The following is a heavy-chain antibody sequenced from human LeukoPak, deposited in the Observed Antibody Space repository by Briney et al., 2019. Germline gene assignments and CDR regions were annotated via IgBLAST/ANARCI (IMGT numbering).Heavy chain of an antibody. CDR1: GYTFTSYY. Sequence: ASVKVSCKASGYTFTSYYMHWVRQAPGQGLEWMGIINPSGGSTSYAQKFQGRVTMTRDTSTSTVYMELSSLRSEDTAVYYCAREAYCSGGSCPPTGNWGQGTLVTVSS. CDR2: INPSGGST. CDR3: AREAYCSGGSCPPTGN. V-gene: IGHV1-46*01. J-gene: IGHJ4*02. D-gene: IGHD2-15*01.